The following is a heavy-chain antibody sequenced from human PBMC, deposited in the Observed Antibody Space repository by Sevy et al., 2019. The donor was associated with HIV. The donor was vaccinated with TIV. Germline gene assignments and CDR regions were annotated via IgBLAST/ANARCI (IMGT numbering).Heavy chain of an antibody. D-gene: IGHD3-22*01. Sequence: GGSLRLSCAASGFTFSNAWMSWVRQAPGKGLEWVGRIKSKTDGGTTDYAAPVKGRFTISRDDSKNTLYQQMNSLKTEDTAVYYCTTRLDFYDSSGYHRNAFDIWGQGTMVTVSS. CDR2: IKSKTDGGTT. CDR3: TTRLDFYDSSGYHRNAFDI. CDR1: GFTFSNAW. J-gene: IGHJ3*02. V-gene: IGHV3-15*01.